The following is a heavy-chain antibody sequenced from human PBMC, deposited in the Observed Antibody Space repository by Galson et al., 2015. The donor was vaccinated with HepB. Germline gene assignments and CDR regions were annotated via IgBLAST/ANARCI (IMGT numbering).Heavy chain of an antibody. D-gene: IGHD5-12*01. CDR1: GGSISSYY. Sequence: SETLSLTCTVSGGSISSYYWSWIRQPPGKGLEWIGYIYYSGSTNYNPSLKSRVTISVDTSKNQFSLKLSSVTAADTAVYYCARRRISGYDYYYFDYWGQGTLVTVSS. CDR2: IYYSGST. V-gene: IGHV4-59*08. CDR3: ARRRISGYDYYYFDY. J-gene: IGHJ4*02.